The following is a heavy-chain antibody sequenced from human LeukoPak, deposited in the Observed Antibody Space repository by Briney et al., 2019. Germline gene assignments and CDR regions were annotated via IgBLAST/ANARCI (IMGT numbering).Heavy chain of an antibody. CDR1: GGSISGYY. CDR2: IYYGGST. CDR3: ARDSGSNFDY. Sequence: SSETLSLTCTVSGGSISGYYWNWIRQPPGKGLEWIGYIYYGGSTNYNPSLKSRVTMSLDTSKNQLSLKLSSVTAADTAVYHCARDSGSNFDYWGQGTLVTVSS. J-gene: IGHJ4*02. D-gene: IGHD2-15*01. V-gene: IGHV4-59*01.